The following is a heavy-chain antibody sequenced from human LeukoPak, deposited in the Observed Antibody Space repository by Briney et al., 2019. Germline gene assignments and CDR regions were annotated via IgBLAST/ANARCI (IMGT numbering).Heavy chain of an antibody. CDR1: GFTFSDYY. D-gene: IGHD5-24*01. J-gene: IGHJ4*02. Sequence: AGGSLRLSCAASGFTFSDYYMSWIRQAPGKGLEWVSYISSSGSTIYYADSVKGRFTLSRDNAKNSLYLQMNSLRAADTAVYYCARGARRWLQSNYFDYWGQGTLVTVSS. CDR3: ARGARRWLQSNYFDY. CDR2: ISSSGSTI. V-gene: IGHV3-11*01.